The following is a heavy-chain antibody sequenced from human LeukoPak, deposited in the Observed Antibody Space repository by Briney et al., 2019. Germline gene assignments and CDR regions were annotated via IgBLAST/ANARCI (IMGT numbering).Heavy chain of an antibody. Sequence: GGSLRLSCAASGFTVSSNYMTWVRQAPGKGLEWVGRIKSKTDGGTTDYAAPVKGRFTISRDDSKNTLYLQMNSLKTEDTAVYYCTADYYYYDSSGYTIDYWGQGTLVTVSS. CDR2: IKSKTDGGTT. V-gene: IGHV3-15*01. D-gene: IGHD3-22*01. J-gene: IGHJ4*02. CDR1: GFTVSSNY. CDR3: TADYYYYDSSGYTIDY.